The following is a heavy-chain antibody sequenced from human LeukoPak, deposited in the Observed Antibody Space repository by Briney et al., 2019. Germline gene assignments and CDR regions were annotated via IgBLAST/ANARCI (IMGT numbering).Heavy chain of an antibody. CDR1: GGSISSFD. CDR3: ARVSVDFFYYMDV. CDR2: IYSSGYT. J-gene: IGHJ6*03. Sequence: SETLSLTCTVSGGSISSFDWTWIRQPPGKGLDWIGNIYSSGYTNYNPSLRSRVTMSVDTSKNLFSLKLNSVTAADTAVYYCARVSVDFFYYMDVWGKGTTVTVS. V-gene: IGHV4-4*09. D-gene: IGHD6-19*01.